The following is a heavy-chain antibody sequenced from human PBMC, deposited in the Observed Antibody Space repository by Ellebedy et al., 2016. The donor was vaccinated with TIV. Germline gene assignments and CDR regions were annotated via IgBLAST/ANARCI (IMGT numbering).Heavy chain of an antibody. V-gene: IGHV6-1*01. CDR2: TYYRSKWYY. Sequence: SQTLSLTCAISGDSVSSNSPTWNWTRQSPSRGLEWLGRTYYRSKWYYEYAVSVYSRITINPDTSKNQFSLQLNSGTPEDTAVYYCARYNSGWKIFDYWGQGTLVTVSS. CDR3: ARYNSGWKIFDY. CDR1: GDSVSSNSPT. J-gene: IGHJ4*02. D-gene: IGHD6-19*01.